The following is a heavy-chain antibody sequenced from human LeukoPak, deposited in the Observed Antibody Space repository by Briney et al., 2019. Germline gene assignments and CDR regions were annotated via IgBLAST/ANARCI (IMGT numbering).Heavy chain of an antibody. D-gene: IGHD3-10*01. Sequence: GGSLRLSCAASGFTFSSYGMHWVRQAPGKGLEWVAVISFDGSNKYYADSVKGRVTISRDNSKNTLYLQMNSLRAEDTAVYYCAKKGMVRGVMGYFDYWGQGTLVTVSS. V-gene: IGHV3-30*18. CDR1: GFTFSSYG. CDR3: AKKGMVRGVMGYFDY. J-gene: IGHJ4*02. CDR2: ISFDGSNK.